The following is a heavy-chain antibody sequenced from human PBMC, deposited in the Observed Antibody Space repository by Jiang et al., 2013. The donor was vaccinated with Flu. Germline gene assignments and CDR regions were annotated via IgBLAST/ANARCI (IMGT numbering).Heavy chain of an antibody. CDR1: GFAFSSYA. Sequence: RLSCAASGFAFSSYAMSWVRQAPGKGLEWVSTISGSGDSTYYADSVKGRFTISRDNSKNTLYLQMNNLRAEDTAVYYCAKDNRYCNGGGCLGPGDYWGQGTLVTVSS. CDR2: ISGSGDST. V-gene: IGHV3-23*01. J-gene: IGHJ4*02. D-gene: IGHD2-15*01. CDR3: AKDNRYCNGGGCLGPGDY.